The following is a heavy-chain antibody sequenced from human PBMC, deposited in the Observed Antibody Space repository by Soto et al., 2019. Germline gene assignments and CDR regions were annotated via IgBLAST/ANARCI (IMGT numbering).Heavy chain of an antibody. V-gene: IGHV6-1*01. Sequence: RSLTCAISGASVSSNSAAWTWIRQSPSRGLEWLGRTYYRSKWYNNYAVSVKSRITINPDTSKNQFSLQLNSVTPGDTAVYYCARDLLGDGYNDYWGQGTMVTVYS. CDR2: TYYRSKWYN. CDR1: GASVSSNSAA. CDR3: ARDLLGDGYNDY. D-gene: IGHD5-12*01. J-gene: IGHJ4*02.